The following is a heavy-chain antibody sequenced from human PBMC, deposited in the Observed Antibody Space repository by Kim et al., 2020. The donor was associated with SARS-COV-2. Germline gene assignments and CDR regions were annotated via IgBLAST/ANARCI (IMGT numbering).Heavy chain of an antibody. Sequence: GGSLRLSCAASGFTFSSYAMSWVRQAPGKGLEWVSAISGSGGSTYYADSVKGRFTISRDNSKNTLYLQMNSLRAEDTAVYYCAKAWITMTVRGSSPVDYWGQGTLVTVSS. CDR3: AKAWITMTVRGSSPVDY. CDR1: GFTFSSYA. D-gene: IGHD3-22*01. V-gene: IGHV3-23*01. J-gene: IGHJ4*02. CDR2: ISGSGGST.